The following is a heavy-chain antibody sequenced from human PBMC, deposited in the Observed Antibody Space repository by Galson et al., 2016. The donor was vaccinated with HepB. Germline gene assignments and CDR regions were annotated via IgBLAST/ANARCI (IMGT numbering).Heavy chain of an antibody. D-gene: IGHD3-10*01. J-gene: IGHJ6*02. CDR1: GFTFSSYS. CDR3: ARSGAGSISWMDL. Sequence: SLRLSCAASGFTFSSYSMNWLRQAPGKGLEWVSSIISSGTYFYYADSVQGRFTISRDNAKNSLSLQSNSLRADDTAVYYCARSGAGSISWMDLWGQGATVTVSS. CDR2: IISSGTYF. V-gene: IGHV3-21*04.